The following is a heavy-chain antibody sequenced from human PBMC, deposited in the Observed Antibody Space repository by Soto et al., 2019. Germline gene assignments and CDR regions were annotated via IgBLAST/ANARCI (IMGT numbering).Heavy chain of an antibody. Sequence: ASVKVSCKASGYTFTSYDINWVRRATGQGLEWMGWMNPNSGNTGYAQKFQGRVTMTRNTPISTAYMELSSLRSEDTAVYYCARGDIVVVPAAIRDYYYGMDVWGQGTTVTVSS. CDR1: GYTFTSYD. CDR2: MNPNSGNT. V-gene: IGHV1-8*01. D-gene: IGHD2-2*02. J-gene: IGHJ6*02. CDR3: ARGDIVVVPAAIRDYYYGMDV.